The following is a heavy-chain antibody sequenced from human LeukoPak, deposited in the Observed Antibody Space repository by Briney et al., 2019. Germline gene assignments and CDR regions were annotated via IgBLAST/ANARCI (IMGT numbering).Heavy chain of an antibody. J-gene: IGHJ4*02. CDR1: GYSMSSGYY. D-gene: IGHD2-15*01. CDR3: ARRLVAGYYFDY. V-gene: IGHV4-38-2*02. CDR2: MYHTGST. Sequence: SETLSLTCTVSGYSMSSGYYWGWIRQPPERGLEWIGSMYHTGSTYYNPSLKSRVTISVDTSKNQFSLKLSSVTAADTAVYYCARRLVAGYYFDYWGQGTLVTVSS.